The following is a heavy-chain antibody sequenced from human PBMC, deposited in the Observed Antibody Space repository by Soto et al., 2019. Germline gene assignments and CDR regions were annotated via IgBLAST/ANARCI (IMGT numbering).Heavy chain of an antibody. D-gene: IGHD6-13*01. CDR1: GFTFNNYG. CDR3: AKDQGIAASHGID. J-gene: IGHJ3*01. V-gene: IGHV3-30*18. Sequence: QVQLVESGGGVVQPGRSLRLSCAASGFTFNNYGMHWVRQAPGEGLEWVAAISNDGNDKYYADSVKGRLTISRDNSKNTVYLQMNSLRAEDTAVYHCAKDQGIAASHGIDWGQGTMVTVSS. CDR2: ISNDGNDK.